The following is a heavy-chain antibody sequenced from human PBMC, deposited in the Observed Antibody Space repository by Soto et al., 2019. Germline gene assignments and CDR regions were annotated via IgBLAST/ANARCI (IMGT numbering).Heavy chain of an antibody. J-gene: IGHJ5*02. CDR1: GGTFSSYA. CDR2: IIPIFGKA. Sequence: QVQLVQSGAEAKKPGASVKVSCKASGGTFSSYAISWVRQAPGQGLEWMGGIIPIFGKANYAQKFQGRVTITADESTSTAYMELSSVRSEDTSVYYCARKRWWDGYKYNWFDPWGQGTLVTVSS. CDR3: ARKRWWDGYKYNWFDP. V-gene: IGHV1-69*01. D-gene: IGHD2-15*01.